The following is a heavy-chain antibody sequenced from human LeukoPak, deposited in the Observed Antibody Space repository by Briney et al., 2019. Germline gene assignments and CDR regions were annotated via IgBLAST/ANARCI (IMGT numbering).Heavy chain of an antibody. CDR3: AGGSGYLITS. Sequence: GGSLRLSCAASGFTFRSYWMNWVRQAPGKGLEWLAIIKQDGSEKHYKGSVEGRFTISRDNTKNSLHLQMNSLRAEDAAVYYCAGGSGYLITSWGQGTLVTVSS. CDR2: IKQDGSEK. J-gene: IGHJ5*02. V-gene: IGHV3-7*01. D-gene: IGHD3-9*01. CDR1: GFTFRSYW.